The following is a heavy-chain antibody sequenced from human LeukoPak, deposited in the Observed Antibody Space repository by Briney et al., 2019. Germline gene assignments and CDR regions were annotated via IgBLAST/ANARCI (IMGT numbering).Heavy chain of an antibody. CDR2: ISDSGST. V-gene: IGHV4-39*01. CDR1: GGSISSTSYY. J-gene: IGHJ3*02. Sequence: PSEILSLTCTVSGGSISSTSYYWGWIRQPPGKGLEWFGSISDSGSTYYYPSLKSRVTISVDTSKNQFSLNLSSVTAADTAVYYSASSYCSGGSCYGTFDIWGQGTMVTVSS. CDR3: ASSYCSGGSCYGTFDI. D-gene: IGHD2-15*01.